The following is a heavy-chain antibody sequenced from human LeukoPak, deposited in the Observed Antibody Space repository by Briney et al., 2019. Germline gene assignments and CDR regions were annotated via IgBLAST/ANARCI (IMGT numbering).Heavy chain of an antibody. CDR1: GGSISSYY. CDR2: IYYSGST. J-gene: IGHJ4*02. D-gene: IGHD6-19*01. CDR3: ARGSYSSAWYFDY. Sequence: SEALSLTCTVSGGSISSYYWSWIRQPPGKGLEWIGYIYYSGSTNYNPSLKSRVTISVDTSKNRFSLKLSSVTAADTAVYYCARGSYSSAWYFDYWGQGTLVTVSS. V-gene: IGHV4-59*01.